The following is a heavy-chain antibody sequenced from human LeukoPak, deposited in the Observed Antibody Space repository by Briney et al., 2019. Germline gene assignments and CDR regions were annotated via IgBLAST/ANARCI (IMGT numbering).Heavy chain of an antibody. J-gene: IGHJ4*02. CDR1: GFTFSSYA. CDR3: ASNHYYGSGGLRY. CDR2: IKQDGSEK. Sequence: PGGSLRLSCAASGFTFSSYAMHWVRQAPGKGLEWVANIKQDGSEKYYVDSVKGRFTISRDNAKNSLCLQMNSLRAEDTAVYYCASNHYYGSGGLRYWGQGTLVTVSS. D-gene: IGHD3-10*01. V-gene: IGHV3-7*01.